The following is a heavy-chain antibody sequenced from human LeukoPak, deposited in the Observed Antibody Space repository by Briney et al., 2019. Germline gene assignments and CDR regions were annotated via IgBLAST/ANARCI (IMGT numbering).Heavy chain of an antibody. CDR3: AREGQVGATVGPYFDY. CDR1: GYTFTSYY. J-gene: IGHJ4*02. V-gene: IGHV1-46*01. D-gene: IGHD1-26*01. Sequence: GGSLRLSCAASGYTFTSYYMHWVRQAPGQGLEWMGIINPSGGSTSYAQKFQGRVTMTRDTSTSTVYMELSSLRSEDTAVYYCAREGQVGATVGPYFDYWGQGTLVTVSS. CDR2: INPSGGST.